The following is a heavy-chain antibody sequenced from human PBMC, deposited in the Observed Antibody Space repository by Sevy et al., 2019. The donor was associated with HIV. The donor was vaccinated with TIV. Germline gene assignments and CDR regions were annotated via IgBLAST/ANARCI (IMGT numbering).Heavy chain of an antibody. CDR2: ITWNSGCV. V-gene: IGHV3-9*01. CDR3: AKDNVGYSSGWYFYFDF. J-gene: IGHJ4*02. CDR1: GFSFDDYA. Sequence: GGSLRLSCAASGFSFDDYAMHWVRQGPGKGLEWVSGITWNSGCVGYAESVKGRFTISRDNAKNSLYLQMSNLRPEDTALYYCAKDNVGYSSGWYFYFDFWGQGTLVTVSS. D-gene: IGHD6-13*01.